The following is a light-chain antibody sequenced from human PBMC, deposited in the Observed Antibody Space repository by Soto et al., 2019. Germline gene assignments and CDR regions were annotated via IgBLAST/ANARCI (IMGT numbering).Light chain of an antibody. CDR2: SND. V-gene: IGLV1-44*01. CDR3: ATWDDSRNGVV. Sequence: QSVLTQPPSASGTPGQRVSLSCSGGSSNIGTNTVNWYQHLPGTAPKLLIFSNDERPSGVPDRFSGSKSGTSASLAISGLQSDDEADYYCATWDDSRNGVVFGGGTKVTVL. J-gene: IGLJ2*01. CDR1: SSNIGTNT.